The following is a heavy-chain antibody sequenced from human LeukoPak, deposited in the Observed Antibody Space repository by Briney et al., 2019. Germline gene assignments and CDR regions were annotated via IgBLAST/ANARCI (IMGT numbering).Heavy chain of an antibody. D-gene: IGHD6-6*01. CDR2: ISSTSNNI. Sequence: GGSLRLSCAASGFTFSNYGMHWVRQPPGKGLEWLSYISSTSNNINYADSVKGRFTISRDNAKNSLYLQINSLRVEDTAVYYCARGGAARPDYWGQGTLVTVSS. CDR1: GFTFSNYG. CDR3: ARGGAARPDY. V-gene: IGHV3-48*01. J-gene: IGHJ4*02.